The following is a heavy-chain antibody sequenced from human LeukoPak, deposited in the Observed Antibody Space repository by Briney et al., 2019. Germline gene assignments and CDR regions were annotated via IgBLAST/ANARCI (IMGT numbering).Heavy chain of an antibody. D-gene: IGHD3-22*01. CDR1: GFTFSGYW. CDR2: INSDGSST. Sequence: PGGSLRLSCAASGFTFSGYWMYWVRQAPGKGLVWVSRINSDGSSTSYADSVKGRFTISRDNAKNTLNLQMNSLRAEDTAVYYCARGGDYYDSSGYFWRPAGIDYWGQGTLVTVSS. V-gene: IGHV3-74*01. J-gene: IGHJ4*02. CDR3: ARGGDYYDSSGYFWRPAGIDY.